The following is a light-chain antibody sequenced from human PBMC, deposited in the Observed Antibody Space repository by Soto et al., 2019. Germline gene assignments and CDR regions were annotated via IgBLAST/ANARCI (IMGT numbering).Light chain of an antibody. CDR3: GSYRSSITLGGV. J-gene: IGLJ2*01. CDR1: SSDVGGYNY. V-gene: IGLV2-14*03. CDR2: DVR. Sequence: QSVLTQPASVSGSPGQSITISCPGTSSDVGGYNYVSWYQQHPGKAPKLVMYDVRNRPSGISNRFSGSKSGNTATLTISGRQAEDEADYVCGSYRSSITLGGVFGGGTKVTVL.